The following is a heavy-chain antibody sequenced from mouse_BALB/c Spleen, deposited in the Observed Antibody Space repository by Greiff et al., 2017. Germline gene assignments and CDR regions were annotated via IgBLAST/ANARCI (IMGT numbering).Heavy chain of an antibody. CDR2: IRNKANGYTT. J-gene: IGHJ2*01. V-gene: IGHV7-3*02. CDR3: ARIPRAGPFDY. D-gene: IGHD3-1*01. Sequence: DVQLVESGGGLVQPGGSLRLSCATSGFTFTDYYMSWVRQPPGKALEWLGFIRNKANGYTTEYSASVKGLFTISRDNSQSILYLQMNTLRAEDSATYYCARIPRAGPFDYCGQGTTLTVSS. CDR1: GFTFTDYY.